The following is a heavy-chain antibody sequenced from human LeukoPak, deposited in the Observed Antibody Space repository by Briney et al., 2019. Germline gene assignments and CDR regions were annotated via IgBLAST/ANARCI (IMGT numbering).Heavy chain of an antibody. CDR3: ARDQTILLWFGETINAFDI. V-gene: IGHV3-66*01. D-gene: IGHD3-10*01. J-gene: IGHJ3*02. Sequence: GGSLRLSCAASGFTASSNYMSWVRQAPGKGLEWVSVIYSGGSTYYADSVKGRFTISRDNSKNTLYLQMNSLRAEDTAVYYCARDQTILLWFGETINAFDIWGQGTMVTVSS. CDR2: IYSGGST. CDR1: GFTASSNY.